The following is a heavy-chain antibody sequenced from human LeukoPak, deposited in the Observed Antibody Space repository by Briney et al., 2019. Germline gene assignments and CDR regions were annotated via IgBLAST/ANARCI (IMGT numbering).Heavy chain of an antibody. CDR1: GGSISSYY. CDR3: ARDGYSSSWYGDNWFDP. D-gene: IGHD6-13*01. CDR2: IYYSGST. V-gene: IGHV4-59*01. J-gene: IGHJ5*02. Sequence: SETLSLTCTVSGGSISSYYWSWLRQPPGKGLEWLGYIYYSGSTNYNPSLKSRVTISVDTSKNQFSLKLSSVTAADTAVYYCARDGYSSSWYGDNWFDPWGQGTLVTVSS.